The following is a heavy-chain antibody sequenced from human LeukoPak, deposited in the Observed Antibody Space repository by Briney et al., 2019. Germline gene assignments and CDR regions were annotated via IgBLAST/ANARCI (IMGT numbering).Heavy chain of an antibody. D-gene: IGHD5-18*01. CDR2: IFPSGGEV. CDR3: ATYRQVLLPFES. J-gene: IGHJ4*02. Sequence: GGSLRLSCAASGFTFSTFAMIWVRQPPGKGLEWVSSIFPSGGEVHYADSVRGRFTISRDNSKSILSLQMNSLRAEDTAIYYCATYRQVLLPFESWGQGTLVTVSS. V-gene: IGHV3-23*01. CDR1: GFTFSTFA.